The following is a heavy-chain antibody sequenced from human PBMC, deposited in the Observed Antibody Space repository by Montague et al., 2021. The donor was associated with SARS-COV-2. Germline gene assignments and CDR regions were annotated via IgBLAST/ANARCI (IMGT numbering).Heavy chain of an antibody. V-gene: IGHV2-5*02. CDR3: AHRRGLLLSDAFDI. CDR1: GFSLSTSGVG. CDR2: IYWDDDK. J-gene: IGHJ3*02. Sequence: PALVKPTQTLTLTCTFSGFSLSTSGVGVGWIRQPPGKALEWLALIYWDDDKRYSPPLKSRLTITKDTSKNQVVLTMTNMDPVDTATYYCAHRRGLLLSDAFDIWGQGEMVTVSS. D-gene: IGHD1-26*01.